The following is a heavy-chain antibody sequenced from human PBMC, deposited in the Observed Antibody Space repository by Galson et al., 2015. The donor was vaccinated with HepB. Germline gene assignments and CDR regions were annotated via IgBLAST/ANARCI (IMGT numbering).Heavy chain of an antibody. J-gene: IGHJ4*02. D-gene: IGHD3-22*01. CDR3: AKDRYYYDSSGYTFDY. CDR1: GFTFSSYG. Sequence: SLRLSCAASGFTFSSYGMHWVRQAPGKGLEWVAVISYDGSNKYYADSVKGRFTISRDNSKNTLYLQMNSLRAEGTAVYYCAKDRYYYDSSGYTFDYWGQGTLVTVSS. CDR2: ISYDGSNK. V-gene: IGHV3-30*18.